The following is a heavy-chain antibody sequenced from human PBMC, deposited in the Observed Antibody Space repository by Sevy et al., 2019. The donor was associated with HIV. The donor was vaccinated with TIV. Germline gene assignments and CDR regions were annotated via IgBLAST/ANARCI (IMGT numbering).Heavy chain of an antibody. J-gene: IGHJ4*02. CDR3: ARGGSSGWTYFDY. Sequence: ASVKVSCKASGYTFNNYYIHWVRQAPGQGLEWMGVINPSGGSTSYPQKFPGSVTMTKDTSTSTVYMELSSLRYEDRAVYCCARGGSSGWTYFDYWGQGTLVTVSS. CDR2: INPSGGST. CDR1: GYTFNNYY. V-gene: IGHV1-46*02. D-gene: IGHD6-19*01.